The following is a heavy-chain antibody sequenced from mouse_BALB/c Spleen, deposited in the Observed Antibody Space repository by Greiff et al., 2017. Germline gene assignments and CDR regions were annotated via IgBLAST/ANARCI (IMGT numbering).Heavy chain of an antibody. J-gene: IGHJ2*01. CDR1: GYTFTDYA. CDR3: ARSYDGYYYFDY. V-gene: IGHV1S137*01. Sequence: VQGVESGAELVRPGVSVKISCKGSGYTFTDYAMHWVKQSHAKSLEWIGVISTYYGDASYNQKFKGKATMTVDKSSSTAYMELARLTSEDSAIYYCARSYDGYYYFDYWGQGTTLTVSS. CDR2: ISTYYGDA. D-gene: IGHD2-3*01.